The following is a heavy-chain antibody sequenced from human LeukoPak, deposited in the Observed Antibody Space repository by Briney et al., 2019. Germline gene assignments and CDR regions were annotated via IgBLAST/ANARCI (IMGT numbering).Heavy chain of an antibody. V-gene: IGHV3-21*04. D-gene: IGHD6-19*01. Sequence: PGGSLRLSCTASGFTFSSYTMNWVRQTPGKVLEWVASISSSSNHINYVDSVKGRFTVSRDNADFSLFLHMDSLRTEDSGIYYCARPSAVAGSPYYYAYMDVWGKGTTVTVSS. J-gene: IGHJ6*03. CDR2: ISSSSNHI. CDR3: ARPSAVAGSPYYYAYMDV. CDR1: GFTFSSYT.